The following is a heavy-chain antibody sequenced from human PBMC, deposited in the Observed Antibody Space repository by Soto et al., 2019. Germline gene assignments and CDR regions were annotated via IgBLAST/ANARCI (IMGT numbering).Heavy chain of an antibody. CDR1: GFTFSSYA. D-gene: IGHD5-12*01. CDR3: AKSLANSGYDSLEY. J-gene: IGHJ4*02. CDR2: ISGSGGST. Sequence: EVQLLESGGGLVQPGGSLRLSCAASGFTFSSYAMIWVRQAPGKGLEWVSAISGSGGSTYYADSVKGRFTISRDNSKNTLYLQMNILRAEDTAVYYCAKSLANSGYDSLEYWGQGTLVTVSS. V-gene: IGHV3-23*01.